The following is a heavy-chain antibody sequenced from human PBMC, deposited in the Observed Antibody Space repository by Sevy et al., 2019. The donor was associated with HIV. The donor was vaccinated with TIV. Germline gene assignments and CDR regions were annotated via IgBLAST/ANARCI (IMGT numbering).Heavy chain of an antibody. CDR2: ISGSGGST. Sequence: GGCLRLSCAASGFTFSSYAMSWVRQAPGKGLEWVSAISGSGGSTYYADSVKGRFTISRDNSKNKLYLQMNSLRAEDTAVYHCAKDYPIAARPSRIFQHWGQGTLVTVSS. J-gene: IGHJ1*01. D-gene: IGHD6-6*01. CDR1: GFTFSSYA. CDR3: AKDYPIAARPSRIFQH. V-gene: IGHV3-23*01.